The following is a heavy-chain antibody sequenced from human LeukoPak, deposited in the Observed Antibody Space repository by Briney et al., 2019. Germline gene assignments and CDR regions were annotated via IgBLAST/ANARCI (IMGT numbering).Heavy chain of an antibody. J-gene: IGHJ3*02. CDR2: ISGSGGST. D-gene: IGHD5-24*01. V-gene: IGHV3-23*01. Sequence: GGSLRLSCAASGFTFSSYAMSWVRQAPGKGLEWVSAISGSGGSTYYADSVKGRFTISRDNSKNTLYLQKNSLRAEDTAVYYCAKGGGLEMTRLGFVKAFDTWGQGTMVTVPS. CDR1: GFTFSSYA. CDR3: AKGGGLEMTRLGFVKAFDT.